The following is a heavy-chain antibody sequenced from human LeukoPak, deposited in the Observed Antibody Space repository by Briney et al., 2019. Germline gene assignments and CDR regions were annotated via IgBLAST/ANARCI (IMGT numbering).Heavy chain of an antibody. V-gene: IGHV3-48*02. CDR3: AREDDSWGPNNLDL. CDR1: AFTFSDFS. D-gene: IGHD7-27*01. J-gene: IGHJ3*01. Sequence: SGGSLRLSCAASAFTFSDFSMNWVRQAPGKGLEWISYIDTSSSIVYYANSVMGRFTVTRDNGKNSLYLQMNSLRDEDTAVYYCAREDDSWGPNNLDLWGQGTMVTVSS. CDR2: IDTSSSIV.